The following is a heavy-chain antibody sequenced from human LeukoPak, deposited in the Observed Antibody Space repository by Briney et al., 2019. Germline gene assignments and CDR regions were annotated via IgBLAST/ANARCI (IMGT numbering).Heavy chain of an antibody. CDR2: TSPYNDDT. CDR1: GGTFSSYA. D-gene: IGHD3-10*01. V-gene: IGHV1-18*01. CDR3: ARDVRSPMVRGIVFDY. J-gene: IGHJ4*02. Sequence: ASVKVSCKASGGTFSSYAISWLRQAPGQGLEWMGWTSPYNDDTNYVQKFQGRVKMTTDTSTSTAFMELGSLRSDDTAVYYCARDVRSPMVRGIVFDYWGQGTLVTVSS.